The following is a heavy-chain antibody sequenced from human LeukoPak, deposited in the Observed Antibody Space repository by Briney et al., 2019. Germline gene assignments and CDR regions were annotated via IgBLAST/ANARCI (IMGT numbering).Heavy chain of an antibody. CDR1: GGSISSYY. V-gene: IGHV4-4*09. CDR2: IYTSGST. CDR3: AGRYSSSSALAWFDY. J-gene: IGHJ4*02. Sequence: PSETLSLTCTVSGGSISSYYWSWIRQPPGKGPEWIGYIYTSGSTNYNPSLKSRVTISVDTSKNQFSLKLSSVTAADTAVYYCAGRYSSSSALAWFDYWGQGTLVTVSS. D-gene: IGHD6-6*01.